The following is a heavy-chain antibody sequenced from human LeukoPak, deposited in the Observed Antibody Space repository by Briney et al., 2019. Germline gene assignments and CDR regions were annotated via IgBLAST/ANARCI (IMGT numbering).Heavy chain of an antibody. D-gene: IGHD3-3*01. CDR3: ARDQYDTWSRRGNFDS. V-gene: IGHV3-7*03. CDR2: IKLDGSEK. CDR1: GFTFSSYW. J-gene: IGHJ4*02. Sequence: GGSLRLSCAASGFTFSSYWMSWARQAPGKGLEWVANIKLDGSEKNYVDSVKGRFTISRDNTKNSLYLQMNSLRAEDTAVFYCARDQYDTWSRRGNFDSWGQGTLVIVSS.